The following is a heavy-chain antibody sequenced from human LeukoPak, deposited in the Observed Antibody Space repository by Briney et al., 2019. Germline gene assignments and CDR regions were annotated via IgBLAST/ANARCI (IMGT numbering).Heavy chain of an antibody. CDR3: ARVGRYCSSTSCSLQWFDP. CDR1: GGTFSSYA. CDR2: IIPIFGTA. V-gene: IGHV1-69*06. J-gene: IGHJ5*02. Sequence: SVKVSCKASGGTFSSYAISWVRQAPGQGLEWMGGIIPIFGTANYAQKFQGRVTITAEKSTSTAYMELSSLRSEDTAMYYCARVGRYCSSTSCSLQWFDPWGQGTLVTVSS. D-gene: IGHD2-2*01.